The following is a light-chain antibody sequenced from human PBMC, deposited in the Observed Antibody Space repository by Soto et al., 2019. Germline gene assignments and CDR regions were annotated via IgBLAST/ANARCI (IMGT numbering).Light chain of an antibody. J-gene: IGKJ1*01. CDR2: WAS. V-gene: IGKV4-1*01. CDR3: QQYYSTPWT. CDR1: QSVLYSSNNKNY. Sequence: DIVMTQSPDSLAVSLGERATINCKSSQSVLYSSNNKNYLTWYQQKPGQPPKLLIYWASTRESGVPYRFSGSGSGTDFTITISSLQAEDVAVYYCQQYYSTPWTFGQGTKVEIK.